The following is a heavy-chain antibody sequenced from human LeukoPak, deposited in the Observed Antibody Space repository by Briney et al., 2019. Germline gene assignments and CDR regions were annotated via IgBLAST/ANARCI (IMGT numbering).Heavy chain of an antibody. CDR1: GGSISSGGYY. J-gene: IGHJ5*02. V-gene: IGHV4-31*03. CDR3: ARFTSPQLLYRSWFDP. D-gene: IGHD2-2*02. CDR2: IYCSGST. Sequence: SETLCLTCTVSGGSISSGGYYWSWIRQHPGKGLEWIGYIYCSGSTYYNPSLKSRVTISVDTSKNQFSLKLSSVTVADTAVYYCARFTSPQLLYRSWFDPWGQGTLVTVSS.